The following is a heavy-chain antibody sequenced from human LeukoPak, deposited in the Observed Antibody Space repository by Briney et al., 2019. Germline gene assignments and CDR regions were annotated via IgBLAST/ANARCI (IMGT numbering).Heavy chain of an antibody. V-gene: IGHV4-34*01. J-gene: IGHJ6*02. CDR3: ARGRVGTMVRGISYYYAMDL. CDR1: GGSFSGYY. CDR2: INHRGST. D-gene: IGHD3-10*01. Sequence: PSETLSLTCAVYGGSFSGYYWSWIRQPPGKGLEWIWEINHRGSTNYNPSLKSRVTISVDTSKKQLSLKLSSVTAADTAVYYCARGRVGTMVRGISYYYAMDLWGQGTTVTVSS.